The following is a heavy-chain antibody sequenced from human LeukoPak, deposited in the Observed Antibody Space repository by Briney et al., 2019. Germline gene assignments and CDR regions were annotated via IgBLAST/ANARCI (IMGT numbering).Heavy chain of an antibody. Sequence: PGGSLRLSCAASGFTFSGYAMSWVRQAPGKGLEWVSAISGSGGSTYYADSVKGRFTISRDNSKNTLYLQMNSLRAEDTAVYYCAKDPVKYYDYGDLFDYWGQGTLVTVSS. CDR2: ISGSGGST. J-gene: IGHJ4*02. D-gene: IGHD4-17*01. V-gene: IGHV3-23*01. CDR3: AKDPVKYYDYGDLFDY. CDR1: GFTFSGYA.